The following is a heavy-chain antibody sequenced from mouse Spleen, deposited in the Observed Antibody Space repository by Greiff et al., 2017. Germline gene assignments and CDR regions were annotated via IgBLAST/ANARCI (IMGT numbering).Heavy chain of an antibody. V-gene: IGHV5-9-3*01. J-gene: IGHJ3*01. CDR1: GFTFSSYA. D-gene: IGHD2-1*01. CDR2: ISSGGSYT. CDR3: ARQGGNPWFAY. Sequence: EVQLQESGGGLVKPGGSLKLSCAASGFTFSSYAMSWVRQTPEKRLEWVATISSGGSYTYYPDSVKGRFTISRDNAKNTLYLQMSSLRSEDTAMYYCARQGGNPWFAYWGQGTLVTVSA.